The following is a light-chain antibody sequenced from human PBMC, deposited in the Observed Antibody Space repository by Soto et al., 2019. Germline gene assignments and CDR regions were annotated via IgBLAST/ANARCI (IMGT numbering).Light chain of an antibody. Sequence: EIVMTQSPATLSVSPGERATLSCRASQSVSSNLAWYQQKPGQAPRLLIYGASTRATGNPARFSGSGSGTEFTLTISSLQSEDFAVNYCQQYNNWPWWTFGQGTKVEIK. J-gene: IGKJ1*01. V-gene: IGKV3-15*01. CDR3: QQYNNWPWWT. CDR1: QSVSSN. CDR2: GAS.